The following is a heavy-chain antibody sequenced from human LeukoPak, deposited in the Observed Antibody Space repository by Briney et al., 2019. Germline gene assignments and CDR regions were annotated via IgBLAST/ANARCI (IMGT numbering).Heavy chain of an antibody. CDR1: GGTFSSYA. D-gene: IGHD1-1*01. Sequence: GASVKVSCKASGGTFSSYAISWVRQAPGQGLEWMGGIIPIFGTANYAQKFQGRVTITTDESTSTAYMELSSLRSEDTAVYYCARAAERLNWNDEIGWFDPWGQGTLVTVSS. CDR3: ARAAERLNWNDEIGWFDP. V-gene: IGHV1-69*05. J-gene: IGHJ5*02. CDR2: IIPIFGTA.